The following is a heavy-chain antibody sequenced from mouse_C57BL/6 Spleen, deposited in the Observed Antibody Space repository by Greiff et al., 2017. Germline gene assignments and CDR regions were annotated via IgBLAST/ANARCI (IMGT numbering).Heavy chain of an antibody. CDR2: IWCGGST. D-gene: IGHD2-12*01. Sequence: QVQLQQSGPGLVQPSQSLSISCTVSGFSLTSYGVHWVRQSPGKGLEWLGVIWCGGSTDYNAAFISRLDISKDNSKSQVFFKMNSPQEDATAIYYCARTSDDGAWFAYWGQGTLVTVSA. V-gene: IGHV2-2*01. CDR1: GFSLTSYG. J-gene: IGHJ3*01. CDR3: ARTSDDGAWFAY.